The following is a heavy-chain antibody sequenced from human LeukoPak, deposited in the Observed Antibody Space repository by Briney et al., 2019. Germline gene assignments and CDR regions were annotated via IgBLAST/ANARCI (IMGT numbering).Heavy chain of an antibody. CDR3: AKGTTYYFDSSGYYSDY. V-gene: IGHV3-23*01. CDR2: ISGSGGRT. Sequence: GGSLRLSCAASGFTFTTYALSWVRQAPGKGLEWVSGISGSGGRTYYADSVKGRFTISRDNSKSTLYLQMIDLRAEDTAVYYCAKGTTYYFDSSGYYSDYWGQGTLVTVSS. CDR1: GFTFTTYA. J-gene: IGHJ4*02. D-gene: IGHD3-22*01.